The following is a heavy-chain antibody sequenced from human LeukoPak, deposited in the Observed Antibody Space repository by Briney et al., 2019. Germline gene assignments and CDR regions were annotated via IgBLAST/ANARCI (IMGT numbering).Heavy chain of an antibody. J-gene: IGHJ4*02. CDR1: GFTFSSYW. V-gene: IGHV3-7*01. CDR2: IKQDGSEK. CDR3: AKAFYDILTGFPN. Sequence: PGGSLRLSCAASGFTFSSYWMSWVRQAPGKGLEWVANIKQDGSEKYYVDSVKGRFTISRDNAKNSLYLQMNSLRAEDTAVYYCAKAFYDILTGFPNWGQGTLVTVSS. D-gene: IGHD3-9*01.